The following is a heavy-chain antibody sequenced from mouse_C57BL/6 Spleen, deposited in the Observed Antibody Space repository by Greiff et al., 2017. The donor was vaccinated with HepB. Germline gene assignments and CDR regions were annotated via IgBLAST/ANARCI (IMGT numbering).Heavy chain of an antibody. J-gene: IGHJ3*01. Sequence: VHVKQSGAELVRPGASVKLSCTASGFNIKDDYMHWVKQRPEQGLEWIGWIDPENGDTEYASKFQGKATITADTSSNTAYLQLSSLTSEDTAVYYCIAYYYGSSLFAYWGQGTLVTVSA. V-gene: IGHV14-4*01. D-gene: IGHD1-1*01. CDR2: IDPENGDT. CDR3: IAYYYGSSLFAY. CDR1: GFNIKDDY.